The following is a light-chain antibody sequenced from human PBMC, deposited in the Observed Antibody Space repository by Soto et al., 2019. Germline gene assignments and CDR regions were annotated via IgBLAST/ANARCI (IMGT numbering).Light chain of an antibody. V-gene: IGKV1-5*01. Sequence: DIQMTQSPSTLSASVGDRVTITCRASQSIGRWLAWYQQKPGKAPKVLIYDASTLKSGVPSRFSGSGSGTDFTLTISSLQPDDFAIYYCLQDYIYPWTFGQGTKVDIK. CDR1: QSIGRW. CDR3: LQDYIYPWT. J-gene: IGKJ1*01. CDR2: DAS.